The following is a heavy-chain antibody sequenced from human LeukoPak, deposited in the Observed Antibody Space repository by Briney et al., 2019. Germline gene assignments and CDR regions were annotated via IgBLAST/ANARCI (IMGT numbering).Heavy chain of an antibody. CDR3: TTDVSWELLAPNAFDI. J-gene: IGHJ3*02. CDR1: GFTFSNAW. D-gene: IGHD1-26*01. CDR2: IKIKTDGGTT. V-gene: IGHV3-15*01. Sequence: GGSLRLSCAASGFTFSNAWMSWVRQAPGKGLEWVGRIKIKTDGGTTDYAAPVKGRFTISRDDSKNTLYLQMNSLKTEDTAVYYCTTDVSWELLAPNAFDIWGQGTMVTVSS.